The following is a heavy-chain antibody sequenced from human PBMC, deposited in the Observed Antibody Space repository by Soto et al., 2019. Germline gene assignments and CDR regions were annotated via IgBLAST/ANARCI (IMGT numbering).Heavy chain of an antibody. V-gene: IGHV1-69*02. D-gene: IGHD3-22*01. CDR1: GGTFSSYT. J-gene: IGHJ4*02. Sequence: QVQLVQSGAEVKKPGSSVKVSCKASGGTFSSYTISWVRQAPGQGLEWMGRIIPILGIANYAQKFQGRVTITADKSTSTAYMELSSLRSEDTAVYYCARIIYDSSGYKKYYFDYWGQGTLVTVSS. CDR2: IIPILGIA. CDR3: ARIIYDSSGYKKYYFDY.